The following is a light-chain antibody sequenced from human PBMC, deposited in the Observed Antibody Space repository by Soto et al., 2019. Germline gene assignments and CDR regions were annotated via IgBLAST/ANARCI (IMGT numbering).Light chain of an antibody. J-gene: IGLJ3*02. CDR1: SSDVGDCNY. CDR3: SSYTSSNTWV. CDR2: EVS. V-gene: IGLV2-14*01. Sequence: QYALTQPASVSGSPGQSITISCTGTSSDVGDCNYVSWYQQHPGKAPKLMIYEVSNRPSGVSNRFSGSKSGNTASLTISGLQAEDEADYYCSSYTSSNTWVFGGGTKSPS.